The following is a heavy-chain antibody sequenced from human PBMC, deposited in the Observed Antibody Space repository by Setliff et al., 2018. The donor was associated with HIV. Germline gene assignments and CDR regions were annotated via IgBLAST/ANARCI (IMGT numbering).Heavy chain of an antibody. V-gene: IGHV5-51*01. CDR1: GYSFVSYW. J-gene: IGHJ4*02. CDR2: IYPGESET. D-gene: IGHD3-10*01. CDR3: ARGRGWAGKAYFDY. Sequence: GEYLKISCQGFGYSFVSYWIGWVRQMPGKGLEWMGAIYPGESETRYGPSFQGQVTISADKSISTAYLQWGSLKASDTAIYFCARGRGWAGKAYFDYWGQGTLVTVSS.